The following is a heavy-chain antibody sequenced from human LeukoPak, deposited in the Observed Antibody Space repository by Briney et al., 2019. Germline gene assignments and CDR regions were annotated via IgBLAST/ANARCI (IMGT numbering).Heavy chain of an antibody. CDR2: IYTSGST. D-gene: IGHD3-22*01. CDR1: GGSISSYY. J-gene: IGHJ4*02. V-gene: IGHV4-4*07. CDR3: RAAYYDSSGYYNGFDY. Sequence: SETLSLTCTVSGGSISSYYWSWIRQPAGNGLEWIGRIYTSGSTNYNPSLKSRVTMSVDTSKNQFSLKLSSVTAADTAVYYCRAAYYDSSGYYNGFDYWGQGTLVTVSS.